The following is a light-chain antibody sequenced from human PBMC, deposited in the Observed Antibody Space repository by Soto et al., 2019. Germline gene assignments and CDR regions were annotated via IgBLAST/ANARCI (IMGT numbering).Light chain of an antibody. V-gene: IGKV3-15*01. CDR3: QQYNNWPLT. J-gene: IGKJ4*01. CDR2: GAS. Sequence: EVVMTQSPATLSVSPGERATLSCRASQSVSSLLAWYQQKPGQAPRLLIYGASTRATGIPDRFRASGSGTEFALTISSLQSGDFAVYYCQQYNNWPLTFGGWTKVEIK. CDR1: QSVSSL.